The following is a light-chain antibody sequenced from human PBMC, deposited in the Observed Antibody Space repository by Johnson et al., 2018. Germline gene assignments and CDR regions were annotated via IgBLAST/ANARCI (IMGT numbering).Light chain of an antibody. J-gene: IGLJ1*01. CDR1: SSNIGNNY. CDR2: ENN. V-gene: IGLV1-51*02. Sequence: QSVLTQPPSVSAAPGQKVTISCSGSSSNIGNNYVSWYQQLPGTAPNLLINENNNLPQGIPDRFSGPNSGTPAPRAITGLQPGDEADYYCGTWHSSLSAGNVFGTGTKVTVL. CDR3: GTWHSSLSAGNV.